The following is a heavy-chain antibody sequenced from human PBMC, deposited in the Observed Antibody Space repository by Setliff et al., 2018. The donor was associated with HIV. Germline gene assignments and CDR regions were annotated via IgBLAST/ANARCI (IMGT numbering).Heavy chain of an antibody. D-gene: IGHD4-17*01. V-gene: IGHV4-61*01. CDR1: GYSMSSGYY. CDR3: AKGAGFYGDYTFDH. CDR2: IYSTGST. J-gene: IGHJ4*02. Sequence: TSETLSLTCGVSGYSMSSGYYWSWIRQSPGKAFEWIGYIYSTGSTNYNPSLQSRVTISVVASRNQFSLKVTSVTAADTAVYYCAKGAGFYGDYTFDHWGQGRQVTVPQ.